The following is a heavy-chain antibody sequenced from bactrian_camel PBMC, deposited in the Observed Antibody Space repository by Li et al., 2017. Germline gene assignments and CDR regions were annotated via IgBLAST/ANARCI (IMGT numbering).Heavy chain of an antibody. CDR1: AFSFMSYP. Sequence: VQLVESGGILVQPGGSLRLSCAASAFSFMSYPMSWVRQAAGKGLEYVAGISESGHSSAYADSVKGRFTISQDSQDDAKTTLYLQMNNLKTEDTAVYYCNAKLEVGYSGPWCAETSDYWGQGTQVTVS. V-gene: IGHV3S42*01. CDR2: ISESGHSS. CDR3: NAKLEVGYSGPWCAETSDY. J-gene: IGHJ4*01. D-gene: IGHD1*01.